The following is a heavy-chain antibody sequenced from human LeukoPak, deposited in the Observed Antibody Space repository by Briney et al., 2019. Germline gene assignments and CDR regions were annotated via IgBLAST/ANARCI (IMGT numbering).Heavy chain of an antibody. CDR2: IYYSGST. CDR1: GGSFSGYY. Sequence: SETLSLTCAVYGGSFSGYYWGWIRQPPGKGLEWIGSIYYSGSTYYKSSLKSRVTISVDTSKNQFSLKLSSVTAADTAVYYCASLRERSYYARGFDYWGQGTLVTVSS. V-gene: IGHV4-39*01. D-gene: IGHD1-26*01. CDR3: ASLRERSYYARGFDY. J-gene: IGHJ4*02.